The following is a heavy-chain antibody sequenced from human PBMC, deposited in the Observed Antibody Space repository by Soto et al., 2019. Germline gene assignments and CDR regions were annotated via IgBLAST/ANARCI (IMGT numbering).Heavy chain of an antibody. CDR3: AGTTSHHWLYMDV. D-gene: IGHD1-7*01. J-gene: IGHJ6*03. CDR2: TYYRSRWYN. Sequence: SQTLSLTCVISGESVSSNRSAWNWIRLSPSRGLEWLARTYYRSRWYNDYAVSVRSRITVNPDTSKNQFSLQLTSVTPEDTAVYYCAGTTSHHWLYMDVWGKGATVTVSS. V-gene: IGHV6-1*01. CDR1: GESVSSNRSA.